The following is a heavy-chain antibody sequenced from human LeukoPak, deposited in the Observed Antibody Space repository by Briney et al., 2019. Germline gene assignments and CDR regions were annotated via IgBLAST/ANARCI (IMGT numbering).Heavy chain of an antibody. Sequence: PGGSLRLSCAASGFTFSSYSMNWVRQAPGKGLEWVSSISSSSSYIYYADSVKGRFTISRDNAKNSLYLQMNSLRAEDMAVYYCARDGTITSYYFDYWGQGTLVTVSS. J-gene: IGHJ4*02. CDR3: ARDGTITSYYFDY. CDR1: GFTFSSYS. V-gene: IGHV3-21*01. D-gene: IGHD3-10*01. CDR2: ISSSSSYI.